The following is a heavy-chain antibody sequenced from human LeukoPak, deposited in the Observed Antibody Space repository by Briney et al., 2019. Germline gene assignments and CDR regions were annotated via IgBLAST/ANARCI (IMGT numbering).Heavy chain of an antibody. CDR1: GYTLTELP. CDR3: ATVGDYDFWSGYVLDY. D-gene: IGHD3-3*01. J-gene: IGHJ4*02. CDR2: FDPEDGET. V-gene: IGHV1-24*01. Sequence: ASVKVSCKVSGYTLTELPMHWVRQAPGKGLEWMGGFDPEDGETIYAQKFQGRVTMTEDTSTDTAYMELSSLRSEDTAVYYCATVGDYDFWSGYVLDYWGQGTLVTVS.